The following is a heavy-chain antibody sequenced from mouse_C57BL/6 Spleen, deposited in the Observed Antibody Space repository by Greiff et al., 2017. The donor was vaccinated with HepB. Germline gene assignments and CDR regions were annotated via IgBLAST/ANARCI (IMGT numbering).Heavy chain of an antibody. V-gene: IGHV5-12*01. CDR1: GFTFSDYY. CDR3: ARQSNYYFDY. D-gene: IGHD2-5*01. CDR2: ISNGGGST. J-gene: IGHJ2*01. Sequence: EVKLMESGGGLVQPGGSLKLSCAASGFTFSDYYMYWVRQTPEKRLEWVAYISNGGGSTYYSDTVKGRFTISRDNAKNTLYLQMSRLKSEDTAMYYCARQSNYYFDYWGQGTTLTVSS.